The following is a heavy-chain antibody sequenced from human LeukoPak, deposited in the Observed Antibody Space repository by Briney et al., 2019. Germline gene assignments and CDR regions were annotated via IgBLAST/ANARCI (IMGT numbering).Heavy chain of an antibody. J-gene: IGHJ4*02. CDR3: ARDGYCTNGVCYTIGGANTN. Sequence: GGSLRLSCAATGFTFSSYEMNWVRQAPGKGLEWVSYISSSGSTIYYADSVKGRFTISRDNAKNSLYLQMNSLRAEDTAVYYCARDGYCTNGVCYTIGGANTNWGQGTLVTVSS. D-gene: IGHD2-8*01. V-gene: IGHV3-48*03. CDR2: ISSSGSTI. CDR1: GFTFSSYE.